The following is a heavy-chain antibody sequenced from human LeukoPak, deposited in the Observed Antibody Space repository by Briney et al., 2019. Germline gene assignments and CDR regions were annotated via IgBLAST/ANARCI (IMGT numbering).Heavy chain of an antibody. V-gene: IGHV4-34*01. Sequence: SETLSLTCTVSGGSISSYYWSWIRQPPGKGLEWIGEINHSGSTNYNPSLKSRVTISVDTSKNQFSLKLSSVTAEDTAVYYCAKDSLRIVVVPAATWSIFTPFDYWGQGTWSPSPQ. CDR2: INHSGST. CDR1: GGSISSYY. J-gene: IGHJ4*02. D-gene: IGHD2-2*01. CDR3: AKDSLRIVVVPAATWSIFTPFDY.